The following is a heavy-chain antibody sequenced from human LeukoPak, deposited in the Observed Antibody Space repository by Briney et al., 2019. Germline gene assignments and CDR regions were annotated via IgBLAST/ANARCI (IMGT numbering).Heavy chain of an antibody. CDR3: AEDMTFTSNYDSSGYYLDTFDY. D-gene: IGHD3-22*01. V-gene: IGHV3-23*01. Sequence: AGGSLGLSCAASGFTFSSYAMSWVRQAPGKGLEWVSAISGSGGSTYYADSVKGRFTISRDNSKNTLYLQMNSLRAEDTAVYYCAEDMTFTSNYDSSGYYLDTFDYWGQGTLVTVSS. CDR2: ISGSGGST. CDR1: GFTFSSYA. J-gene: IGHJ4*02.